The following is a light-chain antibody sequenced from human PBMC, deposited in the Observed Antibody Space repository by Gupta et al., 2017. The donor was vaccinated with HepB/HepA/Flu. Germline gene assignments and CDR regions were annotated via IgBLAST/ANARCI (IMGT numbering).Light chain of an antibody. Sequence: DIVMTQSPLSLPVTPXEPASISCRSSQSLLHSNGYNYLDWYLQKPGQSPQLLIYLGSNRASGVPDRFSGSGSGTDFTLKISRVEAEDVGVYYCMQALQTPPYTFGQGTKLEIK. CDR2: LGS. V-gene: IGKV2-28*01. J-gene: IGKJ2*01. CDR1: QSLLHSNGYNY. CDR3: MQALQTPPYT.